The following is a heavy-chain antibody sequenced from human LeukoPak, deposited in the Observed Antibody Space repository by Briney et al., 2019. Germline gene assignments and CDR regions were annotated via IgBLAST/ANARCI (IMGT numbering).Heavy chain of an antibody. J-gene: IGHJ4*02. CDR2: ISAYNGNT. V-gene: IGHV1-18*01. CDR3: AREIPTSYYDFWSGYYTLRYANY. D-gene: IGHD3-3*01. Sequence: ASVKVSCKASGYTFTSYGISWVRQAPGQGLEWMGWISAYNGNTNYAQKLQGRVTMTTDTSTSTAYMELRSLTSDDTAVYYCAREIPTSYYDFWSGYYTLRYANYWGQGTLVTVSS. CDR1: GYTFTSYG.